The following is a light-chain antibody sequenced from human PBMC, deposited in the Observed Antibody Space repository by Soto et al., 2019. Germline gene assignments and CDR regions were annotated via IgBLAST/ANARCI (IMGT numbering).Light chain of an antibody. J-gene: IGKJ1*01. V-gene: IGKV3-20*01. CDR3: QQYGRSPLT. CDR2: GAS. Sequence: ENVLTQSPGTLSLSPGXRATLSCRASQSVTSGYLAWYQQKPGQAPRLLIFGASSRATGIPDRFSGSGSGTDFTLTISRLEPEDVAVYYCQQYGRSPLTFGQGTKVDIK. CDR1: QSVTSGY.